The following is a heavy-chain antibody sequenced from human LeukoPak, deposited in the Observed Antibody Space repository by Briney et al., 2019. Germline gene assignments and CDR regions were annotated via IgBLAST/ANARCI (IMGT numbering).Heavy chain of an antibody. CDR2: IRSIGDR. V-gene: IGHV3-13*01. J-gene: IGHJ3*02. CDR3: ARVYSSGWYANAFDI. D-gene: IGHD6-19*01. Sequence: PGGSLRLSCAASGFTFGDYDMHWVRQPTGKGLEWVSAIRSIGDRFYSGSVKGRFTISRENANNTLYLQMNSLRVGDTAVYYCARVYSSGWYANAFDIWGQGTMAIVSS. CDR1: GFTFGDYD.